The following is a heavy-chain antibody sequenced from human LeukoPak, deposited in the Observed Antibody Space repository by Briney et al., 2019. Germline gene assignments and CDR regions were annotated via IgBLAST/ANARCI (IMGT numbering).Heavy chain of an antibody. CDR3: EAYDAFDI. Sequence: GGSLRLSCAASGFTVSSNYMNWVRQAPGKGLEWVSSISSSSSYIYYADSVKGRFTISRDNAKNSLYLQMNSLRAEDTAVYYCEAYDAFDIWGQGTMVTVSS. V-gene: IGHV3-21*01. CDR1: GFTVSSNY. J-gene: IGHJ3*02. CDR2: ISSSSSYI.